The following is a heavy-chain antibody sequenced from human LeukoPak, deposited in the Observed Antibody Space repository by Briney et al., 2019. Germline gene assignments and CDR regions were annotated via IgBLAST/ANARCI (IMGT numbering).Heavy chain of an antibody. V-gene: IGHV1-18*01. J-gene: IGHJ4*02. CDR3: ARDTPYCSSTSCYSDY. CDR1: GYTFTSYG. CDR2: ISAYNGNT. Sequence: ASVKVSCKASGYTFTSYGISWVRQAPGQGLEWMGWISAYNGNTNYAQKLQGRVTMTKDTSTSTAYMELGSLRSDDTAVYYCARDTPYCSSTSCYSDYWGQGTLVTVSS. D-gene: IGHD2-2*01.